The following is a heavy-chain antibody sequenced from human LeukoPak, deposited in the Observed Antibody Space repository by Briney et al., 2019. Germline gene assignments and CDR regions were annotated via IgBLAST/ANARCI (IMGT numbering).Heavy chain of an antibody. V-gene: IGHV3-48*03. Sequence: GGSLRLSCAASGFTFSSYEMNWFGRAPGRGLRGFSYISSSGSTIYYADSVKGRFTISRDNAKNSLYLQMNSLRAEDTAVYYCARKAAAVTYYFDYWGQETLVTVSS. CDR2: ISSSGSTI. CDR3: ARKAAAVTYYFDY. CDR1: GFTFSSYE. J-gene: IGHJ4*02. D-gene: IGHD6-13*01.